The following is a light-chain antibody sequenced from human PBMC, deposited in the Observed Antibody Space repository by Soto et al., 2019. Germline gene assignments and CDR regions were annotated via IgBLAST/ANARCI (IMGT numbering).Light chain of an antibody. CDR2: EDS. J-gene: IGLJ2*01. Sequence: SYELTQPPSVSLAPGQTASITCVGDNVGGKSVHWYQQKAGQAPVLVIHEDSDRPSGIPERFSGSNSVNTATLTISRVEAGDEAAYYCQVWDTVSLHAIFGGGTKVTVL. V-gene: IGLV3-21*02. CDR1: NVGGKS. CDR3: QVWDTVSLHAI.